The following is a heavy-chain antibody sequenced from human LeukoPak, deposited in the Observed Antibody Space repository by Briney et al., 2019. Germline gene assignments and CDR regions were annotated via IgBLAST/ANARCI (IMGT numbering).Heavy chain of an antibody. J-gene: IGHJ5*02. V-gene: IGHV4-61*02. CDR3: AREERWSSRTT. CDR1: GGSISSGSYY. D-gene: IGHD1-1*01. Sequence: SETLSLTCTVSGGSISSGSYYWSWIRQPAGKGLEWIGRIYTSGSTNYNPSLKSRVTISVDTSKNQFSLKLSSVTAADTAVYYCAREERWSSRTTWGQGTLVTVSS. CDR2: IYTSGST.